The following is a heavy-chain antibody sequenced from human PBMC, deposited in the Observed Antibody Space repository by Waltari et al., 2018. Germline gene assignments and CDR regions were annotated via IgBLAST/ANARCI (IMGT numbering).Heavy chain of an antibody. J-gene: IGHJ4*02. V-gene: IGHV3-21*01. CDR3: ARASKESSPTDY. CDR1: GFTFSSYS. CDR2: SSSSSSYI. Sequence: EVQLVESGGGLVKPGGSLRLSCAASGFTFSSYSMNWVRQAQGKGLEWVSSSSSSSSYIYYADSVKGRFTISRDNAKNSLYLQMNSLRAEDTAVYYCARASKESSPTDYWGQGTLVTVSS. D-gene: IGHD6-13*01.